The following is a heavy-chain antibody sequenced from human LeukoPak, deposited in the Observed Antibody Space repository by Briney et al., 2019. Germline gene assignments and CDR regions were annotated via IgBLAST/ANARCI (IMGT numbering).Heavy chain of an antibody. V-gene: IGHV3-23*01. J-gene: IGHJ6*04. CDR3: RLDYYYGMDV. CDR1: GFTFSSYA. CDR2: ISGSGGST. Sequence: GGSLRLSCAAPGFTFSSYATSWVRQAPGKGLEWVSAISGSGGSTYYVDSVKGRFTISRGNSKNTLYLQMNSLRAEDTAVYYARLDYYYGMDVWGKGTTVTVSS.